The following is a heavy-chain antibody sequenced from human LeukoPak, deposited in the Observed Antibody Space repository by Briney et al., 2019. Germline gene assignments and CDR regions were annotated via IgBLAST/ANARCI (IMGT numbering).Heavy chain of an antibody. D-gene: IGHD2-2*01. CDR2: IDAGNGKT. J-gene: IGHJ5*02. CDR1: QYTFTDYA. CDR3: ARDGGEVPAPALWFDP. Sequence: ASVKVSCKASQYTFTDYAVHWVRQAPGQRLEWMGWIDAGNGKTKYSQSFQGRVTIIRDTSATTAYMELSSLTSEDTAVYYCARDGGEVPAPALWFDPWGQGTLVTVSS. V-gene: IGHV1-3*01.